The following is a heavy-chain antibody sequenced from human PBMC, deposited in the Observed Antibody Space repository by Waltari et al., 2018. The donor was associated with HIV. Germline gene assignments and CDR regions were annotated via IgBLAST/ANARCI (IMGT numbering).Heavy chain of an antibody. CDR3: AREYMSDWFGYYFDF. J-gene: IGHJ4*02. CDR1: GFTISSEG. Sequence: QVQLAEAGGGVVEAGRSVRHPWGDLGFTISSEGMDWVRKAPGKGLEWVAVISYDGSKKYYGDSVKGRFTISRDNSKNTLYLQMNSLRTEDTAVYYCAREYMSDWFGYYFDFWGQGTLVTVSS. V-gene: IGHV3-30*03. D-gene: IGHD3-9*01. CDR2: ISYDGSKK.